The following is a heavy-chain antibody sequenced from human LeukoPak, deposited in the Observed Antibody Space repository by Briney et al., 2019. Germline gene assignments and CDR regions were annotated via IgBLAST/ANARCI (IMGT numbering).Heavy chain of an antibody. CDR1: GGSFSGYY. V-gene: IGHV4-34*01. D-gene: IGHD3-10*01. J-gene: IGHJ4*02. CDR2: INHSGST. Sequence: SETLPLTCAVYGGSFSGYYWSWIRQPPGKGLEWIGEINHSGSTNYNPSLKSRVTISVDTSKNQFSLKLSSVTAADTAVYYCARLMFSRVRGVIIEPTLDYWGQGTLITVTS. CDR3: ARLMFSRVRGVIIEPTLDY.